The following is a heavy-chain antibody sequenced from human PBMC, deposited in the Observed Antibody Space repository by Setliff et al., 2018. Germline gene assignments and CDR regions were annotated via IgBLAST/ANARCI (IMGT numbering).Heavy chain of an antibody. CDR3: ARVSEAAAAGFDY. V-gene: IGHV1-18*01. D-gene: IGHD6-13*01. J-gene: IGHJ4*02. CDR1: GYTFTSYA. CDR2: ISAYNGNT. Sequence: ASVKVSCKASGYTFTSYAFSWVRQAPGQGLEWMGWISAYNGNTNYAQKFQGRVTMTTDTSTSTAYMELRGLRSDDTAVYYCARVSEAAAAGFDYWGQGTLVTVSS.